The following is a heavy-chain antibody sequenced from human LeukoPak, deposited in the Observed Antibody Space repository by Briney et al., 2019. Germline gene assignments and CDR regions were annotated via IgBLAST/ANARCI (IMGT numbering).Heavy chain of an antibody. CDR3: ARGPPLQTFGVVILTNFDY. D-gene: IGHD3-3*01. J-gene: IGHJ4*01. CDR1: GYTFTGYY. V-gene: IGHV1-2*02. CDR2: INPNTGGT. Sequence: GASVKVSCKASGYTFTGYYLHWVRQAPGQGLEWMGWINPNTGGTNYEQRFQDRVTMTRDTSISTAYMEVTRLRSDDTAEYYCARGPPLQTFGVVILTNFDYWGHGTLVTVSS.